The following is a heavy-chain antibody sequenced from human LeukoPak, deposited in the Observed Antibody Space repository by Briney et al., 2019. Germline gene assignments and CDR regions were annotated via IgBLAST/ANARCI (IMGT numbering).Heavy chain of an antibody. CDR2: INSDGSTT. J-gene: IGHJ4*02. Sequence: AGGSLRLSCAASGFTLISYWMHWVRQAPGKGLVWVSRINSDGSTTSYAASVKGRFTISRDTAKNTLYLQMNSLRAEDTAVYYCARGHHYYDSSAYYYWGQGTLVTVSS. CDR1: GFTLISYW. CDR3: ARGHHYYDSSAYYY. D-gene: IGHD3-22*01. V-gene: IGHV3-74*01.